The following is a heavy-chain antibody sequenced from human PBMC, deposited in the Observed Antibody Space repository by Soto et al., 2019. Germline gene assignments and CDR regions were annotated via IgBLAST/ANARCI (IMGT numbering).Heavy chain of an antibody. J-gene: IGHJ4*02. D-gene: IGHD3-22*01. CDR1: GYTFTSYG. CDR2: SSAYNGNT. Sequence: ASVKVSCKASGYTFTSYGISWVRQAPGQGLEWMGWSSAYNGNTNYAQKLQGRVTMTTDTSTSTAYMELRSLRSDDTAVYYCARSAYYYDSSGSLLYWGQGTLVTVSS. CDR3: ARSAYYYDSSGSLLY. V-gene: IGHV1-18*01.